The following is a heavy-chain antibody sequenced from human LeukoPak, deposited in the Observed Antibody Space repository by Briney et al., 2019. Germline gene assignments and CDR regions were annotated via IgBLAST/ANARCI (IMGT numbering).Heavy chain of an antibody. CDR1: GFTFSSYS. CDR3: ARDGWFGDYNWFDL. D-gene: IGHD3-10*01. V-gene: IGHV3-48*01. CDR2: ISSASNTI. J-gene: IGHJ5*02. Sequence: KPGESLRLSCAASGFTFSSYSMNWVRQAPGKGLEWVSYISSASNTIYYADSVKGRFTISRDNAKNSLYLQMNSLRAEDTAMYYCARDGWFGDYNWFDLWGQGTLVTVSS.